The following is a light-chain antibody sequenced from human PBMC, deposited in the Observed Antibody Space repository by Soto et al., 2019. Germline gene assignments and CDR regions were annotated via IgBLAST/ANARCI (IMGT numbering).Light chain of an antibody. Sequence: QSVLTQPASVSGSPGQSISISCTGTSSDVGSYNLVSWYQQHPGKAPKRMIYEVSTRPSGVSNRFSGSKSGNTASLTISGLQAEDEADYYCSSYTSSSTRVFGTGTKVTVL. J-gene: IGLJ1*01. V-gene: IGLV2-14*02. CDR2: EVS. CDR1: SSDVGSYNL. CDR3: SSYTSSSTRV.